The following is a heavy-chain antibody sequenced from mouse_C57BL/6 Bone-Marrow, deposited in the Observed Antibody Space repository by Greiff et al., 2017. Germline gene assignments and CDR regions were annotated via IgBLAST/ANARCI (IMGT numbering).Heavy chain of an antibody. V-gene: IGHV5-12*01. Sequence: EVQLQESGGGLVQPGGSLKLSCAASGFTFSDYYMYWVRQTPEQRLEWVAYISNGGGSTYYPDTVKGRFTVTIDKAKNTLYMQMSRLKSEDTAMYYFARHRVLYGSSYYSMDYWGQGTSVTVSS. CDR1: GFTFSDYY. D-gene: IGHD1-1*01. J-gene: IGHJ4*01. CDR2: ISNGGGST. CDR3: ARHRVLYGSSYYSMDY.